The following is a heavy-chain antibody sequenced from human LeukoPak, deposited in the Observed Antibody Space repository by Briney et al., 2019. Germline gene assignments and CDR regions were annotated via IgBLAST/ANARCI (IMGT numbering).Heavy chain of an antibody. D-gene: IGHD1-26*01. J-gene: IGHJ4*02. CDR2: MNPNSGNT. V-gene: IGHV1-8*01. CDR3: ARTEKVGATTIDY. CDR1: GCTFTSYD. Sequence: GASVKVSCKASGCTFTSYDINWVRQATGQGLEWMGWMNPNSGNTGYAQKFQGRVTMTRNTSISTAYMELSSLRSEDTAVYYCARTEKVGATTIDYWGQGTLVTVSS.